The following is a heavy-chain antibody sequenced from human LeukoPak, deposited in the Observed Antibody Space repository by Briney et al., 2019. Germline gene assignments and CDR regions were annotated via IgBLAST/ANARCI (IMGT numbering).Heavy chain of an antibody. V-gene: IGHV6-1*01. Sequence: QTLSLTCVISGDSFSAKIGAWNWLRQSPSRGLEWLGRTFYSSRWYKDYAVSLKGRITISPDTSKSQFSLQLNSVTPEDTAVYYCARGDYYDGSGYGMDVWGQGTTVTVSS. D-gene: IGHD3-22*01. J-gene: IGHJ6*02. CDR2: TFYSSRWYK. CDR3: ARGDYYDGSGYGMDV. CDR1: GDSFSAKIGA.